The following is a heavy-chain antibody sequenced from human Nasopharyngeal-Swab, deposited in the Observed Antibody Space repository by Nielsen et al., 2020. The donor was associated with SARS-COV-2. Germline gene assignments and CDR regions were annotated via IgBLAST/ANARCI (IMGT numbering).Heavy chain of an antibody. V-gene: IGHV3-23*01. J-gene: IGHJ5*01. Sequence: GESLKISCVASGFDFSNYAMNWVRQAPGKGLEWVSGMNRAGNSKYYADSVKGRFTISRDNSENTLYLQMKNLRAEDTAVYYCAKNFLYYYDSNDDDYRDVDSWGRGTVVTVSS. CDR3: AKNFLYYYDSNDDDYRDVDS. D-gene: IGHD3-22*01. CDR2: MNRAGNSK. CDR1: GFDFSNYA.